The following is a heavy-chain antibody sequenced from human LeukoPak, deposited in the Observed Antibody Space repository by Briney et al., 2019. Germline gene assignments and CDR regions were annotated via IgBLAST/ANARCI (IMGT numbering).Heavy chain of an antibody. D-gene: IGHD3-22*01. CDR1: GGSISSYC. CDR2: IYYSGST. J-gene: IGHJ3*02. V-gene: IGHV4-59*01. Sequence: SETLSLTCTVSGGSISSYCWSWIRQPPGKGLEWIGYIYYSGSTNYNPSLKSRVTISVDTSKNQFSLKLSSVTAADTAVYYCARDGDPYYYDSSGYFGHAFDIWGQGTMVTVSS. CDR3: ARDGDPYYYDSSGYFGHAFDI.